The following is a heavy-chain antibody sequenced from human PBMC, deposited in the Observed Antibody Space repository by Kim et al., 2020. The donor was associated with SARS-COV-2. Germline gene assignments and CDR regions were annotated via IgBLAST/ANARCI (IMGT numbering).Heavy chain of an antibody. CDR1: GGTFSSYA. CDR3: ARDWGGSYYVYYYGMDV. Sequence: SVKVSCKASGGTFSSYAISWVRQAPGQGLEWMGGIIPIFGTANYAQKFQGRVTITADESTSTAYMELSSLRSEDTAVYYCARDWGGSYYVYYYGMDVWGQGTTVTVPS. J-gene: IGHJ6*02. D-gene: IGHD1-26*01. CDR2: IIPIFGTA. V-gene: IGHV1-69*13.